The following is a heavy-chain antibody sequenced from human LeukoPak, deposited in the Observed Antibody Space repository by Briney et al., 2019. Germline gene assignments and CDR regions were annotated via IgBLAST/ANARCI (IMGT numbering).Heavy chain of an antibody. D-gene: IGHD3-9*01. Sequence: PSETLSLTCTVSGGSISSYYWSWIRQPPGKGLEWIGYIYYSGSTNYNPSLKSRVTISVDTSKNQFSLKLSSVTAADTAVYYCARVAYDILTGYQFDYWGQGTLVTVSS. J-gene: IGHJ4*02. CDR1: GGSISSYY. V-gene: IGHV4-59*01. CDR2: IYYSGST. CDR3: ARVAYDILTGYQFDY.